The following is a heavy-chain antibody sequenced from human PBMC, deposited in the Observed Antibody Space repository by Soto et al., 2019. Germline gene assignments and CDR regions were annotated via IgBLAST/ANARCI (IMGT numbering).Heavy chain of an antibody. CDR1: GFTFDDYA. CDR2: ISWNSGSI. D-gene: IGHD2-2*01. Sequence: GGSLRLSCAASGFTFDDYAMHWVRQAPGKGLEWVSGISWNSGSIGYADSVKGRFTISRDNAKNSLYLQMNSLRAEDTALYYCAKAHCSSTSCYADYWGQGTLVTVSS. CDR3: AKAHCSSTSCYADY. J-gene: IGHJ4*02. V-gene: IGHV3-9*01.